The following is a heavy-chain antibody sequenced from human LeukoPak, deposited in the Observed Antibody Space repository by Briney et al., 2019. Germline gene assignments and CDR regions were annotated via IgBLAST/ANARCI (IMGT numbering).Heavy chain of an antibody. Sequence: ESGPTLVNPTQTLTLTCTFSGFSLSTSGVGVGWIRQPPGKALEWLALIYWSDDKRYGPSLKSRLTITKDTSKNQVVLTMTNMDPVDTATYYCAHVMHYDFWSGYMFDYWGQGTLVTVSS. CDR1: GFSLSTSGVG. J-gene: IGHJ4*02. CDR2: IYWSDDK. V-gene: IGHV2-5*01. D-gene: IGHD3-3*01. CDR3: AHVMHYDFWSGYMFDY.